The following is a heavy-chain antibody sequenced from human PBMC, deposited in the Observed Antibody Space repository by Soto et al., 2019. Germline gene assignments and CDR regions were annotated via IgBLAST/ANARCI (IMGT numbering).Heavy chain of an antibody. V-gene: IGHV4-30-2*01. CDR2: IYHSGST. D-gene: IGHD3-3*01. CDR3: DRSYYDVWSGYYNRKWFDP. CDR1: GGSISSGGYS. J-gene: IGHJ5*02. Sequence: SETLSLTCAVSGGSISSGGYSWSWIRQPPGKGLEWIGYIYHSGSTYYNPSLKSRVTISVDRSKNQFSLKLSSVTAADTAVYYCDRSYYDVWSGYYNRKWFDPWGQGTLVTVSP.